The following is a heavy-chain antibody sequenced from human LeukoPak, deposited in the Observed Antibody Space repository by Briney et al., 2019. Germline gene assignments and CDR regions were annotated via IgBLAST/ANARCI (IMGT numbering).Heavy chain of an antibody. J-gene: IGHJ4*02. CDR1: GLILRSYA. Sequence: GGSLRLSCVGSGLILRSYAMSWVRQAPGKGLQWVSSLGISGGYTWYAGSVKGRFTISRDSSKNTLYLQMNSLGAEDTAVYYCARGGGGNSDFLTTYTGASLSFDYWGQGALVTVSS. CDR2: LGISGGYT. CDR3: ARGGGGNSDFLTTYTGASLSFDY. V-gene: IGHV3-23*01. D-gene: IGHD3-9*01.